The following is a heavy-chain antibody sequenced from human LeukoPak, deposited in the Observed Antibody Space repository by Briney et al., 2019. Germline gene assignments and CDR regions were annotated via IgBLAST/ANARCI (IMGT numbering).Heavy chain of an antibody. J-gene: IGHJ6*02. D-gene: IGHD6-6*01. V-gene: IGHV4-59*01. CDR2: IYYSGST. CDR1: GGSISSYY. Sequence: SETLSLTCTVSGGSISSYYWSWIRQPPGKGLEWIGYIYYSGSTNYNPFLKSRVTISVDTSKNQFSLKLSSVTAADTAVYYCARRIAARRSGYYYYGMDVWGQGTTVTVSS. CDR3: ARRIAARRSGYYYYGMDV.